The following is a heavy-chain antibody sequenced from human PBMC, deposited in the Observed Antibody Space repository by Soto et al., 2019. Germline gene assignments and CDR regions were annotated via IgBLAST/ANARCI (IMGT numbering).Heavy chain of an antibody. V-gene: IGHV4-31*11. CDR1: GGSISSGGHY. D-gene: IGHD6-19*01. CDR2: ISYSGTT. CDR3: AAAHIGVAVPNWCDP. Sequence: QVQLQESGPGLVKPSQTLSLTCAVSGGSISSGGHYWSWIRQHPGKGLEFMGYISYSGTTYYNPSLKSRLTLLIDTSENQFSLKLRSVTAADTAVYYCAAAHIGVAVPNWCDPWGQGTLVTVSS. J-gene: IGHJ5*02.